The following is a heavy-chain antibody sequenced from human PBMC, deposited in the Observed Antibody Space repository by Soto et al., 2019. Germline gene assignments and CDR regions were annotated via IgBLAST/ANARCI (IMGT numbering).Heavy chain of an antibody. D-gene: IGHD6-19*01. CDR3: AKDPRGSSGFRFDY. CDR1: GFTFHYYA. Sequence: EVQLVESGGGLVQPGGSLRLSCAASGFTFHYYAMHWVRQAPGKGLEWVSGLSGNSGSITYADSVKGRFTISRDNAKNSLYLQMNSLRAEDTASYYCAKDPRGSSGFRFDYWGQGILVTVSS. CDR2: LSGNSGSI. V-gene: IGHV3-9*01. J-gene: IGHJ4*02.